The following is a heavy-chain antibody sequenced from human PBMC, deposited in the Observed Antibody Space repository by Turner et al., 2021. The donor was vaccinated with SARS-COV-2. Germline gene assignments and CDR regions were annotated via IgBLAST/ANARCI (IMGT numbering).Heavy chain of an antibody. J-gene: IGHJ6*02. V-gene: IGHV4-39*01. CDR3: SVEETGRYYYFYCMDV. CDR1: GGSISSSSYY. Sequence: QLQLQEWDPGLVKPSEALSGACAVPGGSISSSSYYWGWIRQPTGNGLECIGTIYYSGITYYNPSLKSRVTISVDTSKIQFSLKLSSVTASYTSFYYYSVEETGRYYYFYCMDVWGQGTTVTVSS. CDR2: IYYSGIT. D-gene: IGHD1-1*01.